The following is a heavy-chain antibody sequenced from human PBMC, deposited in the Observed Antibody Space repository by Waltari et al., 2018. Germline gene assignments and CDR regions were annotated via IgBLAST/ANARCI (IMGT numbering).Heavy chain of an antibody. V-gene: IGHV4-34*01. J-gene: IGHJ4*02. CDR3: ARGRYDYIWGSYRGYYFDY. CDR1: GGSFSGYY. D-gene: IGHD3-16*02. CDR2: INHSGST. Sequence: QVQLQQWGAGLLKPSETLSLTCAVYGGSFSGYYWSWIRQPPGKGLAWIGEINHSGSTNYNPSLKSRVTISVDTSKNQFSLKLSSVTAADTAVYYCARGRYDYIWGSYRGYYFDYWGQGTLVTVSS.